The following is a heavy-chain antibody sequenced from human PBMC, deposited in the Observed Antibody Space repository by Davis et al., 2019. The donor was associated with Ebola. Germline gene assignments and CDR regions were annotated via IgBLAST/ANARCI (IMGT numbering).Heavy chain of an antibody. D-gene: IGHD3-10*01. CDR1: GGSISSGGYY. V-gene: IGHV4-31*03. CDR2: IYYSGST. Sequence: SETLSLTCTVSGGSISSGGYYWSWIRQHPGKGLEWIGYIYYSGSTYYNPSLKSRVTKSVDTSKNQFSLKLSSVTAADTAVYYCARDLLSGSSNWFDPWGQGTLVTVSS. CDR3: ARDLLSGSSNWFDP. J-gene: IGHJ5*02.